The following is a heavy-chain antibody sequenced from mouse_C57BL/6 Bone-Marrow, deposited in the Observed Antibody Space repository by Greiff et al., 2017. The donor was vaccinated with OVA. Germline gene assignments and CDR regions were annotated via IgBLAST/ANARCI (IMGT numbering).Heavy chain of an antibody. CDR2: IDPSDSET. Sequence: QVQLQQPGAELVRPGSSVKLSCKASGYTFTSYWMHWVKQRPIQGLEWIGNIDPSDSETHYNQKFKDKATLTVDKSSSTAYMQLSSLTSEDSAVYYCARRYYGSTQYFDVWGTGTTVTVSS. CDR3: ARRYYGSTQYFDV. V-gene: IGHV1-52*01. CDR1: GYTFTSYW. D-gene: IGHD1-1*01. J-gene: IGHJ1*03.